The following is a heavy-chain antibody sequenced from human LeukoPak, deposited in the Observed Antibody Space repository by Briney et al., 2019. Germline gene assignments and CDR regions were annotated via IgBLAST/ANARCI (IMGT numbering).Heavy chain of an antibody. V-gene: IGHV1-69*04. CDR3: TRDRVVPNAGPRLYNWFDP. CDR2: IIPILGIA. J-gene: IGHJ5*02. CDR1: GGTFSSYA. D-gene: IGHD2-2*01. Sequence: SVKVSCKASGGTFSSYAISWVRQAPGQGLEWMGRIIPILGIANYAQKFQGRVSMTRDTSASTVYMELNSLRSEDTAVYYCTRDRVVPNAGPRLYNWFDPWGQGTLVTVSS.